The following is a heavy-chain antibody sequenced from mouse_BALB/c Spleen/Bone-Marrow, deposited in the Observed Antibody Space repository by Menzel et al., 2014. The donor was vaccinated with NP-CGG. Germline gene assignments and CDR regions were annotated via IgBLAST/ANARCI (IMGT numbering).Heavy chain of an antibody. CDR3: ARPIFL. J-gene: IGHJ4*01. CDR1: GFNIKDTY. V-gene: IGHV14-3*02. CDR2: IDPANGNT. Sequence: VQLKESGAELVKPGASVKLSCTVSGFNIKDTYMHWVKQRPEQGLEWIGRIDPANGNTKYDPKFQGKATITADTSSNTAYLQLSSLTSEDTAVYYCARPIFLWGQGTSVTVSS.